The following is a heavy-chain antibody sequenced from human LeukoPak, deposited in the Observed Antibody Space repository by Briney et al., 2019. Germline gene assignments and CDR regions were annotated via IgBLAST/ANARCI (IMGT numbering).Heavy chain of an antibody. Sequence: PSETLSLTCTVSGGSFSSYYWSWIRQPAGKGLEWIGRIYTSGSTNYNPSLKSRVTMSVDTSKNQFSLKLSSVTAADTAVYYCARDRVRPYSSSGWGMDVWGQGTTVTVSS. CDR3: ARDRVRPYSSSGWGMDV. CDR1: GGSFSSYY. D-gene: IGHD6-6*01. V-gene: IGHV4-4*07. CDR2: IYTSGST. J-gene: IGHJ6*02.